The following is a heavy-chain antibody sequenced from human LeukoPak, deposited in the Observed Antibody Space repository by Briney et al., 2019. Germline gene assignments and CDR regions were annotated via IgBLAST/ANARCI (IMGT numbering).Heavy chain of an antibody. V-gene: IGHV1-69*13. CDR1: GGTFSSYA. CDR3: AGELRYFDWLLYPNWFDP. Sequence: ASVKVSCKASGGTFSSYAISWVRQAPGHGLEWMGGIIPIFGTANYAQKFQGRVTVTADESTSTAYMELSSLRSEDTAVYYCAGELRYFDWLLYPNWFDPWGQGTLVTVSS. D-gene: IGHD3-9*01. J-gene: IGHJ5*02. CDR2: IIPIFGTA.